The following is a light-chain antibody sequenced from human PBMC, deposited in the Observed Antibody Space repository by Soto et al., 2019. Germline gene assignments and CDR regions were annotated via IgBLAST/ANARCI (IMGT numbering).Light chain of an antibody. CDR2: AAS. Sequence: DIQMTQSPSSLSASVGDRVTITCRASQGIGNDLGWYQQKPGKAPKRLIYAASSLQSGVPSRFSGSESGTEFTLTISSLQPEDFATYYCQQRGNWPLTFGGGTKVEIK. CDR1: QGIGND. V-gene: IGKV1-17*01. CDR3: QQRGNWPLT. J-gene: IGKJ4*01.